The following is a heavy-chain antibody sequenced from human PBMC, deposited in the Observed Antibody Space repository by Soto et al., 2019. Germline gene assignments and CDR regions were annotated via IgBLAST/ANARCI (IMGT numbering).Heavy chain of an antibody. CDR2: ISSAGRT. D-gene: IGHD4-17*01. CDR1: GFTFSSYA. CDR3: ARGATVTQYDY. Sequence: EVQLLESGGGLVQPGGSLRLSCAASGFTFSSYAMTWVRQAPGKGLEWVSGISSAGRTNYAESVKGRFTISRDNSKNTLYLQMNSLRDEDTAVYYCARGATVTQYDYWGQGTLVTVSS. J-gene: IGHJ4*02. V-gene: IGHV3-23*01.